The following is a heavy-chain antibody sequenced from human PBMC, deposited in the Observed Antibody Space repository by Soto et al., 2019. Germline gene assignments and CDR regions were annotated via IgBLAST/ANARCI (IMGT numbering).Heavy chain of an antibody. Sequence: XSVKVSCKTSVYNFNTFYINWVRQAPGQGLEWMGWINPNSGGTKFAQRFQGRVTMTRDTSINTTYIEVTSLTSDDTAMYFCARAPPPRAVAGTTIDSWGQGTLVTVSS. V-gene: IGHV1-2*02. CDR3: ARAPPPRAVAGTTIDS. CDR2: INPNSGGT. D-gene: IGHD6-19*01. CDR1: VYNFNTFY. J-gene: IGHJ4*02.